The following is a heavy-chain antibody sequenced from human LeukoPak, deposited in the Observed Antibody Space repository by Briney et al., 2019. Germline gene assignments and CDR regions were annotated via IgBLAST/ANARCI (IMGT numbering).Heavy chain of an antibody. CDR2: ISAYNGNT. CDR3: ARDGPPGAARPKLGSGFDY. D-gene: IGHD6-6*01. Sequence: ASVKVSCKASGYTFTSYGISWVRQAPGQGLEWMGWISAYNGNTNYAQKLQGRVTMTTDTSTSTAYMELRSLRSDDTAVYYCARDGPPGAARPKLGSGFDYWGQGTLVTVSS. J-gene: IGHJ4*02. CDR1: GYTFTSYG. V-gene: IGHV1-18*01.